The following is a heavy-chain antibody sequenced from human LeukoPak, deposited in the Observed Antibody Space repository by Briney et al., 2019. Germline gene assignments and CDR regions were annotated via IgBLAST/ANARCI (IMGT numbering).Heavy chain of an antibody. J-gene: IGHJ3*02. D-gene: IGHD3-22*01. V-gene: IGHV4-59*11. CDR3: ASLIDNDSSGDPDTFDM. CDR2: VSYNGRT. Sequence: SETLSLTCTVSGGSINSHYWSWIRQPPGKGLEWIGFVSYNGRTKYSPSLQSRVTISVDRSENNFSLKLTSVTAADTAVYYCASLIDNDSSGDPDTFDMWGQGTVVTVSS. CDR1: GGSINSHY.